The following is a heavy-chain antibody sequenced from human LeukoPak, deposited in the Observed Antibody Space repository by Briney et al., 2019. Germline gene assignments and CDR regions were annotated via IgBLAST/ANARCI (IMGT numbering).Heavy chain of an antibody. J-gene: IGHJ4*02. CDR3: AKDRPGAMLYFDS. CDR1: GFNLNDYW. D-gene: IGHD2-2*01. Sequence: PGGSLRLSCAASGFNLNDYWMHWVRQTPGGGLIWVSRIHTDGASTGYADSVRGRFTISRDNSKNTLYLQMNSLRAEDTAVYYCAKDRPGAMLYFDSWGQGTLVTVSS. CDR2: IHTDGAST. V-gene: IGHV3-74*01.